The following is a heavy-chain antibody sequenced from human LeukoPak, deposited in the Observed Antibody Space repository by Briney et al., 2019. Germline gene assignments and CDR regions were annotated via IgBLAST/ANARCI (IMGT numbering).Heavy chain of an antibody. CDR2: IKQDGSET. Sequence: GGSLRLSCAASGFTFRSYWMTWVRQYPGKGLEWVANIKQDGSETYYADSVKGRFTISRDNSKNTLYLQMNTLRPEDTAFYYCARDRALRYFDWSYDYWGQGTLVTVSS. CDR3: ARDRALRYFDWSYDY. CDR1: GFTFRSYW. V-gene: IGHV3-7*03. D-gene: IGHD3-9*01. J-gene: IGHJ4*02.